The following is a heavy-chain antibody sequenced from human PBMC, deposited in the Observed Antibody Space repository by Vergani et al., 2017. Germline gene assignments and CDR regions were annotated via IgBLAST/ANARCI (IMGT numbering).Heavy chain of an antibody. J-gene: IGHJ4*02. CDR2: ISWNSGST. CDR1: GFTFDDYA. V-gene: IGHV3-9*01. CDR3: ARDNKMVTTVDY. Sequence: EVQLVESGGGLVQPGRSLRLSCAASGFTFDDYAMHWVRQAPGTGLEWVSGISWNSGSTGYADSVKGRFTISRDNAKNSLYLQMNSLRAEDTAVYYCARDNKMVTTVDYWGQGTLVTVSA. D-gene: IGHD2-21*02.